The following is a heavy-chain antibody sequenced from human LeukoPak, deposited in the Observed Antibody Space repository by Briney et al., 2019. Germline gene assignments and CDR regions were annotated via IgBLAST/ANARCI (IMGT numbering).Heavy chain of an antibody. CDR3: ARQTRGYEYLDY. Sequence: SQTLSLTCTVSSGSISSGTYYWSWIRQPAGKGLEWIGHIYSSGSTDYNPSLKSRVTMSVDTSNNQFSLRLNSLTAADTAVYYCARQTRGYEYLDYWGQGTLVTVSS. J-gene: IGHJ4*02. D-gene: IGHD2-2*01. CDR1: SGSISSGTYY. CDR2: IYSSGST. V-gene: IGHV4-61*09.